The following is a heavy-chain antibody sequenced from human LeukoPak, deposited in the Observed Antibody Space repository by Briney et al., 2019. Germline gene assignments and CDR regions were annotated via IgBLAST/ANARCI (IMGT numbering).Heavy chain of an antibody. CDR3: ARALAVAGYASLDY. V-gene: IGHV1-8*03. CDR2: MNPNSGNT. J-gene: IGHJ4*02. CDR1: GYTFTSYG. D-gene: IGHD6-19*01. Sequence: ASVKVSCKASGYTFTSYGISWVRQAPGQGLEWMGWMNPNSGNTGYAQKFQGRVTITRNTSISTAYMELSSLRSEDTAVYYCARALAVAGYASLDYWGQGTLVTVSS.